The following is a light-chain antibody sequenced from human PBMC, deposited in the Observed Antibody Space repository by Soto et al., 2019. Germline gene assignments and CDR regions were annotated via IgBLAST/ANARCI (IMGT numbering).Light chain of an antibody. CDR2: GAS. CDR1: QSVSSS. Sequence: EIVMTQSPATLSVSPGERATLSCRASQSVSSSLAWYQQKPGQAPRLLIYGASTRATGIPARFSGSGSGTEFTLTISSLQSEDFAVYYCQQYSNSWTFGQGTKVEIK. J-gene: IGKJ1*01. CDR3: QQYSNSWT. V-gene: IGKV3-15*01.